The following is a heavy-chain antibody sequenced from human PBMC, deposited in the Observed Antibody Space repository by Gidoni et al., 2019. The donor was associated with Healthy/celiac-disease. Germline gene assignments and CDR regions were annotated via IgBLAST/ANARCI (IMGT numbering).Heavy chain of an antibody. D-gene: IGHD3-16*01. CDR1: GFTFSSDA. CDR3: AKEGGDHYFDY. CDR2: IIGSGGST. V-gene: IGHV3-23*01. J-gene: IGHJ4*02. Sequence: EVQLLESGGGLVQPGGSLRLACAASGFTFSSDAMSWVRQAPGKGLEWGSAIIGSGGSTYYADSVKGRFTISRDNSKNTLYLQMNSLRAEDTAVYYCAKEGGDHYFDYWGQGTLVTVSS.